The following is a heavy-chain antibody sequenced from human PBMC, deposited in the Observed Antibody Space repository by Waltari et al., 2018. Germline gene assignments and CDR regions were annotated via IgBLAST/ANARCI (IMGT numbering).Heavy chain of an antibody. CDR1: GYTFTSYG. Sequence: QVQLVQSGAEVKKPGASVKVSCKASGYTFTSYGISWVRQAPGQGLEWMGWISAYNGNTNYAQKLQGRVTMTTDTSTSTAYMELRSLRSDDTAVYYCARDRDIAYYYDSSGYTGYWGQGTLVTVSS. D-gene: IGHD3-22*01. CDR3: ARDRDIAYYYDSSGYTGY. J-gene: IGHJ4*02. CDR2: ISAYNGNT. V-gene: IGHV1-18*01.